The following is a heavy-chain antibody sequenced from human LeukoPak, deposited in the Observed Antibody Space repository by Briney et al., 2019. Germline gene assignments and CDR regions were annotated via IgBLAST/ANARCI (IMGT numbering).Heavy chain of an antibody. Sequence: PSETLSLTCTVSGGSISSYYWSWIRQPPGKGLEWIGYIYYSGSTNYNPSLKSRVTISVDTSKNQFSLKLSSVTAADTAVYYCARHRGYSYMNWFDPWGQGTLVTVSS. D-gene: IGHD5-18*01. CDR1: GGSISSYY. CDR2: IYYSGST. J-gene: IGHJ5*02. CDR3: ARHRGYSYMNWFDP. V-gene: IGHV4-59*08.